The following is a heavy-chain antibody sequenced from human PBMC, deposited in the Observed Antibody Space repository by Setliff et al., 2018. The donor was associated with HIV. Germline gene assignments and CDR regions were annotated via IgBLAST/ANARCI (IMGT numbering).Heavy chain of an antibody. J-gene: IGHJ1*01. CDR1: GVSVSSGGYY. CDR3: ARGESTTWDLAEYFRH. D-gene: IGHD2-2*01. CDR2: VYYTGTT. V-gene: IGHV4-31*03. Sequence: SETLSLTCTVSGVSVSSGGYYWSWIRQHPGKGLEWIGYVYYTGTTYFNPSLKSRITISVDTSKNQFSLKLGFVTAADTAVYYCARGESTTWDLAEYFRHWGHGTLVTVSS.